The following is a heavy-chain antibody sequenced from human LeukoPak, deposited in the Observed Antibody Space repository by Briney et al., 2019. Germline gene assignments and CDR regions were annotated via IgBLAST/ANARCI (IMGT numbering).Heavy chain of an antibody. D-gene: IGHD6-19*01. CDR3: ARTPVAGKTFPFDY. V-gene: IGHV1-46*01. CDR2: INPSGGST. J-gene: IGHJ4*02. Sequence: ASVKVSCKASGGTFSSYAISWVRQAPGQGLEWMGIINPSGGSTSYAQKFQGRVTMTRDMSTSTVYMELSSLRSEDTAVYYCARTPVAGKTFPFDYWGQGTLVTVSS. CDR1: GGTFSSYA.